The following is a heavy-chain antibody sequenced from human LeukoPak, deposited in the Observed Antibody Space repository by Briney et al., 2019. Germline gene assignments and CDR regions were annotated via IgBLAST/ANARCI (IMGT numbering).Heavy chain of an antibody. CDR2: ISSNGGST. CDR1: GFTFISYA. D-gene: IGHD3-10*01. Sequence: GGSLRLSCSASGFTFISYAMHWVRQAPGKGLEYVSAISSNGGSTYYADSVKGRFTISRDNSKNTLYLQMSSLRAEDTAVYYCVKDRLMVRGVHNWFDPWGQGTLVTVSS. V-gene: IGHV3-64D*06. J-gene: IGHJ5*02. CDR3: VKDRLMVRGVHNWFDP.